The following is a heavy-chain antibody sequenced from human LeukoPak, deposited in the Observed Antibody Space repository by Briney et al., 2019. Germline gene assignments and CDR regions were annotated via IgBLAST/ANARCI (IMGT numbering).Heavy chain of an antibody. CDR1: GFTFSDYY. D-gene: IGHD3-10*01. Sequence: PGGSLRLSCAASGFTFSDYYMSWIRQAPGKGLEWVSYISSSGSTIYYADSVKGRFTISRDNAKNSLYLQMNSLRAEDTAVYYCARSPPRGVILDAFDIWGQGTMVTVSS. CDR2: ISSSGSTI. V-gene: IGHV3-11*01. J-gene: IGHJ3*02. CDR3: ARSPPRGVILDAFDI.